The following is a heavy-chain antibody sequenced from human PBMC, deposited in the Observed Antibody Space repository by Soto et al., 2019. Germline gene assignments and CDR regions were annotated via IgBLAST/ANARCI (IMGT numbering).Heavy chain of an antibody. Sequence: QITLKESGPTLVKPTQTLTLTCTLSGFSLNTGGVGVGWIRQPPGKALEWLALIYWDDDKRYSASLKSRLTITKDTSKNPVVLTMTNMHPVDTATYYGAHSNDGARFGDSFFDYWGQGTLVTVSS. V-gene: IGHV2-5*02. CDR2: IYWDDDK. CDR1: GFSLNTGGVG. CDR3: AHSNDGARFGDSFFDY. J-gene: IGHJ4*02. D-gene: IGHD3-10*01.